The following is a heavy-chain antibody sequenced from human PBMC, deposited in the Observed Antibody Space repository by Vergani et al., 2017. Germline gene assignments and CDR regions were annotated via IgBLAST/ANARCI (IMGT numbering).Heavy chain of an antibody. CDR2: IYYSGTT. V-gene: IGHV4-39*01. CDR1: GGSVSSSSFY. D-gene: IGHD3-22*01. J-gene: IGHJ5*02. CDR3: ARQSGRSIITMIPQNGFDP. Sequence: QVQLQQWGAGLLKPSETLSLTCSVSGGSVSSSSFYWGWIRQPPGKGLEWIGSIYYSGTTYYNLSLKSRVTISVDTSKNQFSLKLSSVTAADTAVYYCARQSGRSIITMIPQNGFDPWGQGTLVTVSS.